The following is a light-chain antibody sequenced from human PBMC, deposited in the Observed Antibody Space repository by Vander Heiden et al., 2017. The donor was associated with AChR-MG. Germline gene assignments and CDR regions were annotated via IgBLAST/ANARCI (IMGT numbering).Light chain of an antibody. J-gene: IGLJ3*02. CDR3: SSYTSSSTRV. CDR1: SSDVGSYNY. Sequence: QSALTQPASLSGSPGQSITISCTGTSSDVGSYNYVSCYQQHPGKAPKLMLCDVSNRPAGVDSRFSGSKAGNTASLTISGHQAEDEADYYCSSYTSSSTRVFGGGTKLTVL. CDR2: DVS. V-gene: IGLV2-14*03.